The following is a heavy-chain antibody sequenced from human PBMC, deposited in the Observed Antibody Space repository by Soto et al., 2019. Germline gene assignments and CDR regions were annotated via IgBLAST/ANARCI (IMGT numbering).Heavy chain of an antibody. Sequence: PSETLSLTCTVSGGSISGYYWSWIRQPPGKGLEWIGYMYNTGSTVYNPSFKSRVTISVDTSKNQFSLKLNSVTAADTAVYYCARERPDGARLDPWGQGTLVTVS. J-gene: IGHJ5*02. CDR3: ARERPDGARLDP. CDR2: MYNTGST. D-gene: IGHD6-6*01. V-gene: IGHV4-59*01. CDR1: GGSISGYY.